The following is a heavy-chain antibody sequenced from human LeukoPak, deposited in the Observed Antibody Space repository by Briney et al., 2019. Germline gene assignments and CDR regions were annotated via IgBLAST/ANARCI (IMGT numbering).Heavy chain of an antibody. CDR3: AKDGGLWVSAHWGDS. D-gene: IGHD7-27*01. J-gene: IGHJ4*02. V-gene: IGHV3-23*01. CDR1: GFTFSSNA. Sequence: PGGSLRLSCAASGFTFSSNAMSWVRQAPGKGLEWVSAITGSGGNTYNADLVKGRFTISRDNSKNTLYLQLNSLGAEDAAVYYCAKDGGLWVSAHWGDSWGRGTLVTVSS. CDR2: ITGSGGNT.